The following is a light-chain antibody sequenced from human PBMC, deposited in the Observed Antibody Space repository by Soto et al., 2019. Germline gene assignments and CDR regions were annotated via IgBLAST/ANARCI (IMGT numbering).Light chain of an antibody. CDR2: GAS. Sequence: EIVLTQSPGTLSLSPGERATLSCRASQSVSSSYLARYQQKHGQAPRLLIYGASSRATGIPDRFSGSGSGTDFTLTISRLEPEDFAVYYCQQYGSSPFTFGPGTKVDIK. J-gene: IGKJ3*01. CDR3: QQYGSSPFT. CDR1: QSVSSSY. V-gene: IGKV3-20*01.